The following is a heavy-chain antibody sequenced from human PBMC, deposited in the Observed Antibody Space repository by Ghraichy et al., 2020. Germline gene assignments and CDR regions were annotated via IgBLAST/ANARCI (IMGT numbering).Heavy chain of an antibody. CDR3: ARSQAARAASFDY. CDR1: GFTFSSYS. D-gene: IGHD6-6*01. V-gene: IGHV3-21*01. Sequence: LSLTCAASGFTFSSYSMNWVRQAPGKGLEWVSSISSSSSYIYYADSVKGRFTISRDNAKNSLYLQMNSLRAEDTAVYYCARSQAARAASFDYWGQGTLVTVSS. CDR2: ISSSSSYI. J-gene: IGHJ4*02.